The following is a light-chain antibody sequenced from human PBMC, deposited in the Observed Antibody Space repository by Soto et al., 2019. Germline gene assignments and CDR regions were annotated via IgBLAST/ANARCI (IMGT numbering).Light chain of an antibody. J-gene: IGKJ4*01. CDR1: QSVRSNS. CDR2: GAS. V-gene: IGKV3-20*01. Sequence: EIVLTQSPRTLSLSPGESATLSCTASQSVRSNSLAWYQQKPGQAPRLLMFGASGRATGTPPRFSGRGSGTHFTLTIRELEPEHIAVYYCQQDSTYPLTFGGGTKVDI. CDR3: QQDSTYPLT.